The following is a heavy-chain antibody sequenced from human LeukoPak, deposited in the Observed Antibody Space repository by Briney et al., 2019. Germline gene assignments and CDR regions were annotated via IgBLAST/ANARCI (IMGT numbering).Heavy chain of an antibody. CDR3: AREDDTIADNTFDI. J-gene: IGHJ3*02. D-gene: IGHD6-13*01. CDR1: SESFSGYF. CDR2: INYSGST. V-gene: IGHV4-34*01. Sequence: SETLSLTCAIYSESFSGYFWSWIRQPPGKGLEWIGEINYSGSTNYNPSLKSRVTISVDTSKNQFSLKVHSVTAADTAVYYCAREDDTIADNTFDIWGQGTVVTVSS.